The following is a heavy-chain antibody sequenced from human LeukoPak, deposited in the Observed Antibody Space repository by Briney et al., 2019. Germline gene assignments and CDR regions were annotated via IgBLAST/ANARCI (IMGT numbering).Heavy chain of an antibody. V-gene: IGHV3-21*04. D-gene: IGHD2-8*01. CDR1: GFTFSSYS. CDR2: ISSSSSYI. J-gene: IGHJ4*02. Sequence: GGSLRLSCAASGFTFSSYSMNWVRQAPGKGLEWISSISSSSSYIYYADSVKGRFTISRDNAKNSLYLQMNSLRAEDTAVYYCAKGYCTNGVCYFDYWGQGTLVTVSS. CDR3: AKGYCTNGVCYFDY.